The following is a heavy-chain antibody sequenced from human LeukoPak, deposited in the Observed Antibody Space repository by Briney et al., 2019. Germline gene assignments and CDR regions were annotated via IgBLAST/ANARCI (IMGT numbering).Heavy chain of an antibody. CDR3: ARASNWNDADFEY. CDR2: ISSSGSTI. CDR1: GFTFSSYE. J-gene: IGHJ4*02. D-gene: IGHD1-1*01. Sequence: PGGSLRLSCAASGFTFSSYEMNWGRQAPGKELEWVSYISSSGSTIYYADSVKSRFTISRDNAKKTLYLQMNSLRAEDTAVYYCARASNWNDADFEYWGQGTLVTVSS. V-gene: IGHV3-48*03.